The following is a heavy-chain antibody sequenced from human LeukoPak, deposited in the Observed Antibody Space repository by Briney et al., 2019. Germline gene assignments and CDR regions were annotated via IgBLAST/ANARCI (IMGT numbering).Heavy chain of an antibody. CDR2: INHSGST. Sequence: SETLSLTCAVYGGSFSGYYWSRIRQPPGKGLEWIGEINHSGSTNYNPSLKSRVTISVDTSKNQFSLKLSSVTAADTAVYYCARGSRFLEWLVGSLDFDYWGQGTLVAVSS. CDR3: ARGSRFLEWLVGSLDFDY. J-gene: IGHJ4*02. CDR1: GGSFSGYY. D-gene: IGHD3-3*01. V-gene: IGHV4-34*01.